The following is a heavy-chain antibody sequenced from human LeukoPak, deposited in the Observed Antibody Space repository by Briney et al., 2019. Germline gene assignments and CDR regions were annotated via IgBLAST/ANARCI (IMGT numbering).Heavy chain of an antibody. CDR2: ISYSGST. Sequence: SETLSLTCTVSGGPISGYNWTWIRQPPGKGLEWIGYISYSGSTNYNPSLKSRVTISVDTSTNQFSLKLSSVTAADTAVYYCARESSGWYLDYWGQGTLVTVSS. J-gene: IGHJ4*02. D-gene: IGHD6-19*01. V-gene: IGHV4-59*01. CDR1: GGPISGYN. CDR3: ARESSGWYLDY.